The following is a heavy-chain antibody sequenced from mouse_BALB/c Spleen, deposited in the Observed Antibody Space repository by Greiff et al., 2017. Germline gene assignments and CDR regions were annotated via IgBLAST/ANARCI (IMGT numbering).Heavy chain of an antibody. Sequence: VMLVESGPGLVAPSHSLSITCTVSGFSFTSYGVHWVRQPPGKGLEWLGVIWAGGSTNYNSALMSRLSISKDNSKSQVFLKMNSLQTDDTAMYYCARGPDYFDYWGQGTTLTVSS. V-gene: IGHV2-9*02. J-gene: IGHJ2*01. CDR3: ARGPDYFDY. CDR1: GFSFTSYG. CDR2: IWAGGST.